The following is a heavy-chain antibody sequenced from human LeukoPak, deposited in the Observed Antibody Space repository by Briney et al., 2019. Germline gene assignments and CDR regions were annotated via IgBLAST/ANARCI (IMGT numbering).Heavy chain of an antibody. CDR2: ISGSGGTT. Sequence: GGSLRFSCAASGLTFSNYAMSWVRQAPGKGLEWVSAISGSGGTTFYADSVKGRFTITRDNSKNTLHLQMNSLRAEDTAIYYCVKDGSVVVASTDAFDIWGQGTMVTVSS. V-gene: IGHV3-23*01. D-gene: IGHD3-22*01. CDR1: GLTFSNYA. CDR3: VKDGSVVVASTDAFDI. J-gene: IGHJ3*02.